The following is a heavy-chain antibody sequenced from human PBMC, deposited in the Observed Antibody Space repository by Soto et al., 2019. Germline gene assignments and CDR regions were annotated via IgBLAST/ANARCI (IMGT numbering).Heavy chain of an antibody. Sequence: QLQLQESGAQLVKPSQTLSLTCVVSGGSITSGGHPWAWIRQPPGKGLEWIGYMSHIGSAFYKPSLMGRATISVDRSKNQFPLSLNFLTAADTAVYYCAREAGVVGANYFDYWGQGILVTVSS. CDR2: MSHIGSA. CDR1: GGSITSGGHP. D-gene: IGHD2-15*01. CDR3: AREAGVVGANYFDY. V-gene: IGHV4-30-2*01. J-gene: IGHJ4*01.